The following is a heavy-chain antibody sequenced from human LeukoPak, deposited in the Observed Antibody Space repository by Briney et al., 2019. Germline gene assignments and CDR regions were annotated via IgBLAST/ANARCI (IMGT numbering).Heavy chain of an antibody. CDR3: ARTPYYDYVWGSYRGQRAPFDY. V-gene: IGHV4-39*07. Sequence: PSETLSLTCTVSGGSISSSSYYWGWLRQPPGKGLEWIGSIYYSGSTYYNPSLKSRVTISVDTSKNQFSLKLSSVTAAGTAVYYCARTPYYDYVWGSYRGQRAPFDYWGQGTLVTVSS. D-gene: IGHD3-16*02. J-gene: IGHJ4*02. CDR2: IYYSGST. CDR1: GGSISSSSYY.